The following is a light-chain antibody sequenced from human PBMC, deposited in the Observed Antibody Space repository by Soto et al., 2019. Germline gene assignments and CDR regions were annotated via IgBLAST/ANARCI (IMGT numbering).Light chain of an antibody. CDR1: QTISSW. Sequence: IQMTQTHSTLSVSVGGRGTITFLASQTISSWLAWYQQKPGKDPKLLIYKASSLERGVPSRFSGSGSGTEFTLTISGLVPEDFATYHCQQLNPLPLPSGQGTRPEI. CDR3: QQLNPLPLP. V-gene: IGKV1-5*03. J-gene: IGKJ5*01. CDR2: KAS.